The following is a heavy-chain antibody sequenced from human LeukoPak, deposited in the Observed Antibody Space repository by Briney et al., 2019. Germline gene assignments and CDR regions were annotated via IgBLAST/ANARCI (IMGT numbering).Heavy chain of an antibody. CDR3: ASQSAFRYSGSYYSDY. J-gene: IGHJ4*02. Sequence: ASVKVSCKASGGTFSSYAISWVRQAPGQGLEWMGRIIPILGIANYAQKFQGRVTITADKSTSTAYVELSSLRSEDTAVYYCASQSAFRYSGSYYSDYWGQGTLVTVSS. CDR2: IIPILGIA. D-gene: IGHD1-26*01. CDR1: GGTFSSYA. V-gene: IGHV1-69*04.